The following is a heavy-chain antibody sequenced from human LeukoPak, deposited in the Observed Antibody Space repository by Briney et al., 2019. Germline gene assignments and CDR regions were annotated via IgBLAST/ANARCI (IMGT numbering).Heavy chain of an antibody. CDR2: ISGSGGST. D-gene: IGHD6-13*01. Sequence: GGSLRLSSAASGFTFSSYAMSWVRQAPGKGLEWVSAISGSGGSTYYADSVKGRFTISRDNSKNTLYLQMNSLRAEDTAVYYCAKDPRIAAAGTGDYWGQRTLVTVSS. J-gene: IGHJ4*02. V-gene: IGHV3-23*01. CDR3: AKDPRIAAAGTGDY. CDR1: GFTFSSYA.